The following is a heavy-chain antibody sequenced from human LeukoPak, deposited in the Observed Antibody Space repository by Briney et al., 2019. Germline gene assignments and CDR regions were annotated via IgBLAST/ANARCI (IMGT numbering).Heavy chain of an antibody. CDR1: GFTFRNYG. CDR2: ISGSGGST. Sequence: GGSLRLSCVASGFTFRNYGMSWVRQAPGKGLEWVSAISGSGGSTYYADSVKGRFTISRDNSKNTLFLQMNSLRAEDTAVYYCAKNYYDSRGPMAFDIWGQGTMVTVSS. J-gene: IGHJ3*02. CDR3: AKNYYDSRGPMAFDI. V-gene: IGHV3-23*01. D-gene: IGHD3-22*01.